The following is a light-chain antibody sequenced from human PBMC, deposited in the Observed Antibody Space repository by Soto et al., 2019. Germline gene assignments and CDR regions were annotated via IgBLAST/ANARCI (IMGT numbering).Light chain of an antibody. V-gene: IGKV3-20*01. J-gene: IGKJ2*01. CDR3: QRYGSSPLYT. Sequence: EIVLTQSPGTLSLSPGERATLSCRASQSVSSSYLGWYQQKPGQAPRLLIYGASSRATGIPDRFSGSGSGTDFTLTIRRLEPEEFSVYYCQRYGSSPLYTFGQGTKLEIK. CDR1: QSVSSSY. CDR2: GAS.